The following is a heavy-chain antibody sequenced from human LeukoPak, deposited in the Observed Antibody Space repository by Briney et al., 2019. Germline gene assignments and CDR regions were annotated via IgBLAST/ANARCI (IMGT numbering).Heavy chain of an antibody. CDR2: MNPSTGDT. CDR1: GYTFTGYD. V-gene: IGHV1-8*01. CDR3: TRGSLSGSSRDY. J-gene: IGHJ4*02. Sequence: ASVWVSCKASGYTFTGYDINWVRQAIGQGLEWMGWMNPSTGDTGYAQKFQGRVTMTRNTSVDTAFMELRGLGSEDTAVYYCTRGSLSGSSRDYWGQGTLVTVSS. D-gene: IGHD1-26*01.